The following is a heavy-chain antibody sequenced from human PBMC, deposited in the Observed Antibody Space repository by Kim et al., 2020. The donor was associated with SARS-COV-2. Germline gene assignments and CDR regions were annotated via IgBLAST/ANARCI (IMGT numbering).Heavy chain of an antibody. D-gene: IGHD6-19*01. V-gene: IGHV3-21*01. CDR2: ISSSSSYI. CDR3: ARDNSGWYSGNDY. Sequence: GGSLRLSCAASGFTFSSYSMNWVRQAPGKGLEWVSSISSSSSYIYYADSVKGRFTISRDNAKNSLYLQMNSLRAEDTAVYYCARDNSGWYSGNDYWGQGTLVTVSS. J-gene: IGHJ4*02. CDR1: GFTFSSYS.